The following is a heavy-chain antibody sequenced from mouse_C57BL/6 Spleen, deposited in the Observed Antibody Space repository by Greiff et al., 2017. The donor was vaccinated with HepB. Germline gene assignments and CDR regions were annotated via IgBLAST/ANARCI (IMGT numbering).Heavy chain of an antibody. CDR2: IYPGSGST. CDR1: GYTFTSYW. J-gene: IGHJ2*01. D-gene: IGHD2-3*01. CDR3: ASGIYDGYRYYFDY. V-gene: IGHV1-55*01. Sequence: QVQLQQPGAELVKPGASVKMSCKASGYTFTSYWITWVKQRPGQGLEWIGDIYPGSGSTNYNEKFKSKAKLTVDTSSSTAYMQLSSLTSEDSSVYYCASGIYDGYRYYFDYWGQGTTRTVSS.